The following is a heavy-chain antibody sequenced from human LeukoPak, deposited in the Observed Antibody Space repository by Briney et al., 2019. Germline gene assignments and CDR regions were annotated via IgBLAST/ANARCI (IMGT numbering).Heavy chain of an antibody. J-gene: IGHJ4*02. V-gene: IGHV3-74*01. CDR3: AIGGTYGSGS. D-gene: IGHD3-10*01. Sequence: PGGSLRLSCAASGFTFANTWMHWVRQAPGKGLGWVSLINNDGSTTNYADSVKGRFTISRDNAKNTVYLQMSSLRAEDTAVYYCAIGGTYGSGSWGQGTLVTVSS. CDR2: INNDGSTT. CDR1: GFTFANTW.